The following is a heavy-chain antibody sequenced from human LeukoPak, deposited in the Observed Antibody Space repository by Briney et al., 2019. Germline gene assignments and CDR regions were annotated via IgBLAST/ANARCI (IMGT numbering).Heavy chain of an antibody. Sequence: PGGSLRLSCAASGFTFSTYAMSWVRRTPGKGLEWVSAISGGGGTTYYADSVKGRFTISRDNSKNTLYLQMNSLRAEDTAVYYCAKDPPILRGSFDYWGQGTLVTVSS. V-gene: IGHV3-23*01. D-gene: IGHD4-23*01. J-gene: IGHJ4*02. CDR3: AKDPPILRGSFDY. CDR2: ISGGGGTT. CDR1: GFTFSTYA.